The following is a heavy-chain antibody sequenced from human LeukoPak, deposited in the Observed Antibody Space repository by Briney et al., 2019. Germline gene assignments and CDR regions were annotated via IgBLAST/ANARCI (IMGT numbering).Heavy chain of an antibody. CDR2: ICTSGST. V-gene: IGHV4-61*02. CDR3: ARRDYDFWSGYSPFDY. CDR1: GGSISSGSYY. D-gene: IGHD3-3*01. J-gene: IGHJ4*02. Sequence: NASQTLSLTCTVSGGSISSGSYYWSWIRQPAGKGLEWIGRICTSGSTNYNPSLKSRVTISVDTSKNQFSLKLSSVTAADTAVYYCARRDYDFWSGYSPFDYWGQGTLVTVSS.